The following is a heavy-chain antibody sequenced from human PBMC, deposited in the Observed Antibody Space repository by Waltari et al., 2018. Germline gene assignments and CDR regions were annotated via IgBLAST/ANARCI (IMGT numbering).Heavy chain of an antibody. CDR1: GGSISSSSYY. CDR3: ARHPDYLRFLEWLPPFDY. CDR2: IYYSGST. V-gene: IGHV4-39*01. D-gene: IGHD3-3*01. Sequence: QLQLQESGPGLVKPSETLSLTCTVSGGSISSSSYYWGWIRQPPGKGLEWIGSIYYSGSTYYNPSLKSRVTISVDTSKNQFSLKLSSVTAADTAVYYCARHPDYLRFLEWLPPFDYWGQGTLVTVSS. J-gene: IGHJ4*02.